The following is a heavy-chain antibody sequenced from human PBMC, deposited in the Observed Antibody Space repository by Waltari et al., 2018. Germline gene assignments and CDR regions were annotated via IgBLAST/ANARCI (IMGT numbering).Heavy chain of an antibody. CDR1: GGSFSGYY. J-gene: IGHJ5*02. Sequence: QVQLQQWGAGLLKPSETLSLTCAVSGGSFSGYYWSWIRQHPGKGLEGIGEINHSGSTNHHPSPKSRVTIAVDTSKNQFSLKLSSVTAADTAVYYCARRILIVVVPAARGAVDPWGQGTLVTVSS. CDR2: INHSGST. V-gene: IGHV4-34*01. CDR3: ARRILIVVVPAARGAVDP. D-gene: IGHD2-2*01.